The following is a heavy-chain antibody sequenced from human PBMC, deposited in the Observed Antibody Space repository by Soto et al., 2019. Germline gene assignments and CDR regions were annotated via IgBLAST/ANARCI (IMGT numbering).Heavy chain of an antibody. Sequence: PGGSLRLSCAASGFNFSSYAMSWVRQAPGKGLEWVSAISGSGGSTYYADSVKGRFTISRDNSKNTLYLQMNSLRAEDTAVYYCAKGYGEGDSGSQGDAFDIWGQGTMVTVSS. V-gene: IGHV3-23*01. CDR1: GFNFSSYA. CDR2: ISGSGGST. CDR3: AKGYGEGDSGSQGDAFDI. J-gene: IGHJ3*02. D-gene: IGHD1-26*01.